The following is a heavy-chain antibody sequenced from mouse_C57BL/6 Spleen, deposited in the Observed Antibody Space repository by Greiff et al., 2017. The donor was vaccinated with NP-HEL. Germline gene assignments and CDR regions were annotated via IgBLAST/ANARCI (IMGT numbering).Heavy chain of an antibody. CDR3: TQDYEGYFDV. CDR1: GFNIKDDY. V-gene: IGHV14-4*01. D-gene: IGHD2-4*01. J-gene: IGHJ1*03. Sequence: EVQLQQSGAELVRPGASVKLSCTASGFNIKDDYMHWVKQRPEQGLEWIGWIDPENGDTEYASKFQGKATITADTSSNTAYLQLSSLTSEDTAVYYCTQDYEGYFDVWGTGTTVTVSS. CDR2: IDPENGDT.